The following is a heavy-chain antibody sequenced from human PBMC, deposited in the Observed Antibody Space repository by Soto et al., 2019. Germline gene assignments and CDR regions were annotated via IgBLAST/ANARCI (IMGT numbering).Heavy chain of an antibody. D-gene: IGHD2-21*01. Sequence: GGSVRLSCAASGFTFSSYGMHWVRQAPGKGLEWVAVISYDGTNKYYGDSVKGRFTISRDNSKNTLYLQMNSLRAEDTAVYYCAKMPSILWSDYYYDDIDVCCQRTTVPVS. V-gene: IGHV3-30*18. CDR3: AKMPSILWSDYYYDDIDV. J-gene: IGHJ6*02. CDR2: ISYDGTNK. CDR1: GFTFSSYG.